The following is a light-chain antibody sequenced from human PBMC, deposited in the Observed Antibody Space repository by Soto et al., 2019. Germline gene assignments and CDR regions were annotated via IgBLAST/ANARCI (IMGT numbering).Light chain of an antibody. Sequence: EIVMTQSPATLSVSPGERATLSCRASQSVSSKLAWYQQKPGQAPRLLIYDASTRATGMPARFSRSGSGTEFTLTISSLQSEDFAVFYCQQSNNWPWTFGQGTNVEIK. V-gene: IGKV3-15*01. CDR1: QSVSSK. J-gene: IGKJ1*01. CDR2: DAS. CDR3: QQSNNWPWT.